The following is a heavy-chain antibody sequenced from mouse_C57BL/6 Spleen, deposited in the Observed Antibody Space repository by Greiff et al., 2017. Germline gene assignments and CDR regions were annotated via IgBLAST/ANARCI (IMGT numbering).Heavy chain of an antibody. CDR3: ARSGSSYVDYAMDY. Sequence: EVQLQQSGPELVKPGASVKISCKASGYTFTDYYMNWVKQSHGKSLEWIGDINPNNGGTSYNQKFKGKATLTVDKSSSTAYMELRSLTSEDSAVYYCARSGSSYVDYAMDYWGQGTSVTVSS. D-gene: IGHD1-1*01. V-gene: IGHV1-26*01. CDR2: INPNNGGT. CDR1: GYTFTDYY. J-gene: IGHJ4*01.